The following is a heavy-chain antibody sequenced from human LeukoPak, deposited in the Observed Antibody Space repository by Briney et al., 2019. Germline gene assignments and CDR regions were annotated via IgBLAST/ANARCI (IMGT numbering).Heavy chain of an antibody. V-gene: IGHV3-48*01. CDR1: GFTLSSYS. J-gene: IGHJ4*02. D-gene: IGHD6-19*01. CDR2: ISSSSSTI. Sequence: GGSLRLSCAASGFTLSSYSMNWVRQAPGKGLEWVSYISSSSSTIYYADSVKGRFTISRDNAKNSLYLQINSLRAEDTAVYYCARSKWDTSGWYYFDYWGQGTLVTVSS. CDR3: ARSKWDTSGWYYFDY.